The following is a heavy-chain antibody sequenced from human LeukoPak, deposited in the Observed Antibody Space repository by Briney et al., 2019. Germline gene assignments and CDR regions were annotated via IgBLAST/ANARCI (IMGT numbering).Heavy chain of an antibody. CDR2: IYYGGST. CDR1: GGSISSGGYY. J-gene: IGHJ4*02. D-gene: IGHD2-15*01. Sequence: PSETLSLTCTVSGGSISSGGYYWSWIRQHPGKGLEWIGYIYYGGSTNYNPSLKSRVTISLDTSKNQFSLKLSSVTAADTAVYYCARSGSYAAAGDYWGQGTLVTVSS. V-gene: IGHV4-61*08. CDR3: ARSGSYAAAGDY.